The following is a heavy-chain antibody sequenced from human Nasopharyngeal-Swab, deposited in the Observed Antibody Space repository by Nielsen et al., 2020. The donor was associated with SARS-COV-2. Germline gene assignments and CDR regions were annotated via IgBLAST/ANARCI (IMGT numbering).Heavy chain of an antibody. V-gene: IGHV4-4*02. Sequence: SETLSLTCAVSGGSISSSNWWSWVRQPPGKGLEWIGEIYHSGSTNYNPSLTSRVTISVDKSKNQFSLKLSSVTAADTAVYYCARVKGYQLLSSAAPNWFDPWGQGTLVTVSS. CDR1: GGSISSSNW. CDR2: IYHSGST. D-gene: IGHD2-2*01. CDR3: ARVKGYQLLSSAAPNWFDP. J-gene: IGHJ5*02.